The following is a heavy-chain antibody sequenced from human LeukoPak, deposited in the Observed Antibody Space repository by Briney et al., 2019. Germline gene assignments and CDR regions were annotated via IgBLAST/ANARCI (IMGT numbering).Heavy chain of an antibody. CDR3: ARVYYDFWSGYIGAPFDY. J-gene: IGHJ4*02. CDR2: INPNSGGT. Sequence: ASVKVSCKASGYTFTGYYTHWVRQAPGQGLEWMGWINPNSGGTIYAQKFQGRVTMTRDMSTSTVYMELSSLRSEDTAVYYCARVYYDFWSGYIGAPFDYWGQGTLVTVSS. D-gene: IGHD3-3*01. CDR1: GYTFTGYY. V-gene: IGHV1-2*02.